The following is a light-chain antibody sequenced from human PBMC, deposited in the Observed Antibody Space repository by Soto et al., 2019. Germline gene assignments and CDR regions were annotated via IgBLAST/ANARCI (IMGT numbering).Light chain of an antibody. Sequence: EIVLTQSPATLSVSPGERVTLSCRASQSIGNTLAWHQQKPGQAPRLLIYGANTRATGIPARFSGSGSGTEFTLTISSLQSEDFAVYYCQQYNQWPLTFGQGTKVDIK. CDR1: QSIGNT. J-gene: IGKJ1*01. CDR2: GAN. V-gene: IGKV3-15*01. CDR3: QQYNQWPLT.